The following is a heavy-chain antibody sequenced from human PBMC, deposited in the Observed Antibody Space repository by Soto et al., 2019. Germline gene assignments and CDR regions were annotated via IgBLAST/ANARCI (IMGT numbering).Heavy chain of an antibody. CDR2: MLYSGLT. J-gene: IGHJ6*02. CDR3: APLTVSLSGPYGIHV. V-gene: IGHV4-39*01. D-gene: IGHD2-15*01. Sequence: PSETLSLTXSVSGYSVSSRDFYWAWIRQPPGKGLEWIGSMLYSGLTYYNPSLKSRVTLSVDMSKNQFSVRLNSVTASDTAVYYCAPLTVSLSGPYGIHVWGQGTTVTVSS. CDR1: GYSVSSRDFY.